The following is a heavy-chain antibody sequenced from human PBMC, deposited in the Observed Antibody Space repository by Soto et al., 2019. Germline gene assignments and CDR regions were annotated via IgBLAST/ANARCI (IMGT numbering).Heavy chain of an antibody. CDR3: ARGPRTSLGYYYYYYTAV. CDR2: INHSGST. V-gene: IGHV4-34*01. CDR1: GGSFSGYY. J-gene: IGHJ6*03. Sequence: QVQLQQWGAGLLKPSETLSLTCAVYGGSFSGYYWSWIRQPPGKGLEWIGEINHSGSTNYNPSLKSRVTTSVDTSKNQFSMKLSSVTAAATAVYYCARGPRTSLGYYYYYYTAVWGKGTTVTVSS. D-gene: IGHD6-6*01.